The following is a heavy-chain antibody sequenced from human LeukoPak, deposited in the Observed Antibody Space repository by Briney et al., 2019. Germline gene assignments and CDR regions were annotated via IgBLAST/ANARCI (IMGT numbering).Heavy chain of an antibody. D-gene: IGHD3-22*01. Sequence: SEALSLTCTVSGGSISSYYWSWIRQTPGKGLEWIGYIYSTGSTNYNPSLKSRVTISIDTSKNQFFLKLNSVTAADTALYYCARDYTMTHAFDIWGQGTLVTVSS. CDR1: GGSISSYY. CDR3: ARDYTMTHAFDI. CDR2: IYSTGST. V-gene: IGHV4-59*01. J-gene: IGHJ3*02.